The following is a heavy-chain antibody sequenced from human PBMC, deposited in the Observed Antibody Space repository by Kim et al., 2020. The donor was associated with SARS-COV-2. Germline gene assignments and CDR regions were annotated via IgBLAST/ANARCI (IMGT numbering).Heavy chain of an antibody. J-gene: IGHJ4*02. Sequence: SETLSLTCTVSGGSISSGGYYWSWIRQHPGKGLEWIGYIYYSGSTYYNPSLKSRVTISVDTSKNQFSLKLSSETAADTAVYYCARLVRGVFDYWGQGTLVTVSS. CDR1: GGSISSGGYY. D-gene: IGHD3-10*01. CDR3: ARLVRGVFDY. V-gene: IGHV4-31*03. CDR2: IYYSGST.